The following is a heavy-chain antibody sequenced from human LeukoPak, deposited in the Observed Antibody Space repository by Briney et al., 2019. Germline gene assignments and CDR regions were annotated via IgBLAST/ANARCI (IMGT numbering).Heavy chain of an antibody. V-gene: IGHV3-23*01. CDR1: GFTFSSYA. CDR2: ISGSGGST. D-gene: IGHD2-8*01. CDR3: AKVVSSNPHYWYFDL. Sequence: GGSLRLSCAASGFTFSSYAMSWVRQAPGKGLEWVSAISGSGGSTYYADSVKGRFTISRDNSKNTLYLQMNSLRAEDTAVYYCAKVVSSNPHYWYFDLWGRGTLVTVSS. J-gene: IGHJ2*01.